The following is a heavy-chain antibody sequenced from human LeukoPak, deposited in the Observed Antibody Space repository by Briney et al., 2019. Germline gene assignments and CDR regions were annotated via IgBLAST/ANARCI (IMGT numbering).Heavy chain of an antibody. CDR3: ARDLEVEVQGVITNFDY. CDR1: GYTFTRYY. CDR2: INPNSGGT. Sequence: ASVKVSCKASGYTFTRYYMHWVLQAPGQGLEWMGWINPNSGGTNYAQKFQGRVTMTRDTSISTAYMELSRLRSDDTAVYYCARDLEVEVQGVITNFDYWGQGTLVTVSS. V-gene: IGHV1-2*02. J-gene: IGHJ4*02. D-gene: IGHD3-10*01.